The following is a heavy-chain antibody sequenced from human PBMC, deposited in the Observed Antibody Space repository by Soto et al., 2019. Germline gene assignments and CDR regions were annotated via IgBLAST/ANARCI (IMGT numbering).Heavy chain of an antibody. Sequence: GGSLRLSCAASGFTFSSYGMHWVRQAPGKGLEWVAVISYDGSNKYYADSVKGRFTISRDNSKNTLYLQMNSLRAEDTAVYYCAKSLDRYGDYEYYFDYWGQGTLVTVSS. CDR2: ISYDGSNK. CDR3: AKSLDRYGDYEYYFDY. J-gene: IGHJ4*02. D-gene: IGHD4-17*01. CDR1: GFTFSSYG. V-gene: IGHV3-30*18.